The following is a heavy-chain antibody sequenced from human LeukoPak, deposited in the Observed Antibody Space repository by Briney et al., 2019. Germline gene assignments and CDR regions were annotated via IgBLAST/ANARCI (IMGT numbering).Heavy chain of an antibody. CDR2: IYYSGST. Sequence: PSETLSLTRTVSGGSISSSSYYWGWIRQPPGKGLEWIGSIYYSGSTYYNPSLKSRVTISVDTSKNQFSLKLSAVTAADTAVYYCARGRSAYDSSAYYYGNWGQGILVTVSS. CDR1: GGSISSSSYY. D-gene: IGHD3-22*01. V-gene: IGHV4-39*01. CDR3: ARGRSAYDSSAYYYGN. J-gene: IGHJ4*02.